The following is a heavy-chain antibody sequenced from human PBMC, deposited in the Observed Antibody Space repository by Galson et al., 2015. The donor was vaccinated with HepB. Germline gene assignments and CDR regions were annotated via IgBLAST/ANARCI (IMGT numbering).Heavy chain of an antibody. V-gene: IGHV1-18*01. D-gene: IGHD4-11*01. CDR3: ARDKIQSAYYYMDV. CDR2: ISAYNGNT. Sequence: SVKVSCKASGYTFTSYGISWVRQAPGQGLEWMGWISAYNGNTNYAQKLQGRVTMTTDTSTSTAYMELRSLRSGDTAVYYCARDKIQSAYYYMDVWGKGTTVTVSS. J-gene: IGHJ6*03. CDR1: GYTFTSYG.